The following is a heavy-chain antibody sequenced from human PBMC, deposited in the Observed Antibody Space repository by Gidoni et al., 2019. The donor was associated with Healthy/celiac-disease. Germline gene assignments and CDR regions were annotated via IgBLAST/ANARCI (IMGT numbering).Heavy chain of an antibody. CDR3: ARHLPDCGGDCALDY. Sequence: EVQLVQSGAEVKRPGESLTISCTGSGYSFTSYWTGWVRQMPGKGLEWMGIIYPGDSDTRYSPSFQGQVTISADKSISTAYLQWSSLKASDTAMYYCARHLPDCGGDCALDYWGQGTLVTVSS. D-gene: IGHD2-21*01. J-gene: IGHJ4*02. CDR2: IYPGDSDT. CDR1: GYSFTSYW. V-gene: IGHV5-51*01.